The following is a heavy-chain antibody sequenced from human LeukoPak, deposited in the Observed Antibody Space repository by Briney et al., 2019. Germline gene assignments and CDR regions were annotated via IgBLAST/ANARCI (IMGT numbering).Heavy chain of an antibody. D-gene: IGHD4-17*01. J-gene: IGHJ4*02. CDR2: MNPNSGNT. V-gene: IGHV1-8*03. Sequence: GASVKVSCKASGYTFTSYDINWVRQATGQGLEWMGWMNPNSGNTGYAQKFQGRVTITRNTTISTSYKELSILRSEDTAVYYWARVLTEDYDPHFDYWGQGTLVTVSS. CDR3: ARVLTEDYDPHFDY. CDR1: GYTFTSYD.